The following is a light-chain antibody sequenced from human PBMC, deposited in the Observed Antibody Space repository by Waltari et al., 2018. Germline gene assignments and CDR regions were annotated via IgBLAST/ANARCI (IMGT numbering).Light chain of an antibody. CDR1: QSVSSN. CDR3: QQYNNWLLLT. V-gene: IGKV3-15*01. CDR2: GAT. J-gene: IGKJ4*01. Sequence: EVVMTQSLATLSVSPGDRATLSCRASQSVSSNLAWYQQKPGQAPRLLVHGATTRATGIPARFSGSGSGTEFTLTISSLQSEDFAVYYCQQYNNWLLLTFGGGTKVEIK.